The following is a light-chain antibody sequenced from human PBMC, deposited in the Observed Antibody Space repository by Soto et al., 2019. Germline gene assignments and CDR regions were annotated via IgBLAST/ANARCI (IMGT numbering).Light chain of an antibody. CDR2: NNN. Sequence: QSALTQPPSASGTPGQGVTISCSGSSSNIGSNYVYWYQQLPGTAPKLLIYNNNQRPSGVPDRFSASKSDTSASLAIRGLRSDDEADYYCSSWDGSLSGYVFGAGTKVTVL. CDR3: SSWDGSLSGYV. V-gene: IGLV1-47*02. J-gene: IGLJ1*01. CDR1: SSNIGSNY.